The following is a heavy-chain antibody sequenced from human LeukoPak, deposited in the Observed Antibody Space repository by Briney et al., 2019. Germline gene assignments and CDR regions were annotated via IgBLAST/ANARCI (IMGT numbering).Heavy chain of an antibody. D-gene: IGHD5-12*01. CDR2: ISSSSSYT. CDR3: ARATHSGYGQYYFDY. J-gene: IGHJ4*02. V-gene: IGHV3-11*06. CDR1: GFTLSDYY. Sequence: PGGSLSLSCAASGFTLSDYYIGWVRQDARRGLEWVSYISSSSSYTNYAGSVKGRFTISRDSAKNSLYLQMNSLRAEDTAVYYCARATHSGYGQYYFDYWGQGTLVTVSS.